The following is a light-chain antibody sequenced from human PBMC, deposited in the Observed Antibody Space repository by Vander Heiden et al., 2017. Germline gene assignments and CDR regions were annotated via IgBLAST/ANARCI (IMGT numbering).Light chain of an antibody. J-gene: IGKJ1*01. V-gene: IGKV1-12*01. CDR1: QGIGIW. CDR3: QQAYGFPRT. Sequence: DIQITQSPSSVAASIGDRVTITCRASQGIGIWLAWFQQRPGTAPKLLIYVASRLQSGVPPRFSGSGSGTDFTLTISSLQPEDFATYYCQQAYGFPRTFGQGTKVEIK. CDR2: VAS.